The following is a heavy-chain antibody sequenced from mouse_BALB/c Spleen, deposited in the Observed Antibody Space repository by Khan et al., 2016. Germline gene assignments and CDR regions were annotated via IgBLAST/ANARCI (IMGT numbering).Heavy chain of an antibody. Sequence: QVQLQQSGPELVKPGTSVRISCKASGYTFTTFYIHWLKQRPGQGLEWIGWIYPGNVNTKYNEKFKDKATLTADKSSSTAYMQFSSLTSDDSAVCVCARGYCEWYVDVWGAGTTVTVSS. J-gene: IGHJ1*01. V-gene: IGHV1S56*01. CDR1: GYTFTTFY. CDR3: ARGYCEWYVDV. CDR2: IYPGNVNT.